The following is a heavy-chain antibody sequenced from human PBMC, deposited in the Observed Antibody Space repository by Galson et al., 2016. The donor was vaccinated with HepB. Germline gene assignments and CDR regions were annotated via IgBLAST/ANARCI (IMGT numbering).Heavy chain of an antibody. J-gene: IGHJ2*01. CDR3: ARMGRKDSIYGVMIRNWFFDL. CDR1: GFTFNNYA. V-gene: IGHV3-23*01. Sequence: SLRLSCAASGFTFNNYAMSWVRQAPGKGLEWVSSISGSSADRFYRDTVKGRFIISKDNSKRTLYLQMNSLRAEDTAVYYCARMGRKDSIYGVMIRNWFFDLWGRGTLATVSS. CDR2: ISGSSADR. D-gene: IGHD3-3*01.